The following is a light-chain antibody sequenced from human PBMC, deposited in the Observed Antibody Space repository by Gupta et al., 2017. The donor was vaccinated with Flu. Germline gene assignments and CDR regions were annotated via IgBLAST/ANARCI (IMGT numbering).Light chain of an antibody. CDR1: QSIRSY. CDR2: GAS. Sequence: EIVLTQSPGTLSLSPGERATLSCRASQSIRSYLAWYQQKPGQPPRLLINGASSRATGIPDRFSGSGSGTDFTLTFTRLEPEDSAVYYCQQYFTSPLTFGGGTRVEIK. V-gene: IGKV3-20*01. CDR3: QQYFTSPLT. J-gene: IGKJ4*01.